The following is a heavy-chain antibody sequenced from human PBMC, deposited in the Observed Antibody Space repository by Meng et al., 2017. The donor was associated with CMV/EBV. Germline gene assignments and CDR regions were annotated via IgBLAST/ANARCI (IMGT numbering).Heavy chain of an antibody. Sequence: ETLSLTCAASGFTFSSYEMNWVRQAPGKGLEWVSSISSSSSYIYYADSVKGRFTISRDNAKNSLYLQMNSLRAEDTAVYYCASYHHSSSQWYFDYWGQGTLVTVSS. V-gene: IGHV3-21*01. CDR1: GFTFSSYE. CDR2: ISSSSSYI. CDR3: ASYHHSSSQWYFDY. J-gene: IGHJ4*02. D-gene: IGHD6-13*01.